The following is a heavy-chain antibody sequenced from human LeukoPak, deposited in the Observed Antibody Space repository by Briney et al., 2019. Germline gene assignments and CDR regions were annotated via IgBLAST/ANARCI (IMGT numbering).Heavy chain of an antibody. Sequence: GASVKVSCKASGYTFTSYSISWVRQAPGQGLEWMGWINTNTGNPTYAQGFTGRFVFSLGTSVSTAYLQISSLKAEDTAVYYCARGRLQYSSRWYGSHSFDYWGQGTPVTVSS. CDR1: GYTFTSYS. CDR3: ARGRLQYSSRWYGSHSFDY. J-gene: IGHJ4*02. CDR2: INTNTGNP. V-gene: IGHV7-4-1*02. D-gene: IGHD6-13*01.